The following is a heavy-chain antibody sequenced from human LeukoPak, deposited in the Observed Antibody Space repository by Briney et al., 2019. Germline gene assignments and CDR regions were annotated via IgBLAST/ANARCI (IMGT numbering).Heavy chain of an antibody. D-gene: IGHD3-9*01. Sequence: GASVKVSCKASGYTFTGYYMHWVRQAPGQGLEWMGWINPNSGGTNYAQKFQGRVTVTRDTSISTAYMELSRLRSDDTAVYYCARTAPRYFDWYLEYWGQGTLVTVSS. J-gene: IGHJ4*02. CDR2: INPNSGGT. V-gene: IGHV1-2*02. CDR1: GYTFTGYY. CDR3: ARTAPRYFDWYLEY.